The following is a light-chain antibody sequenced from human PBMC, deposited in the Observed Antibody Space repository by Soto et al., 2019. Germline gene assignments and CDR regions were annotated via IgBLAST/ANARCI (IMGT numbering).Light chain of an antibody. CDR3: QQYDSSPRT. CDR2: GPS. CDR1: QSISSSY. J-gene: IGKJ1*01. V-gene: IGKV3-20*01. Sequence: EIVLTQSPGTLSLSPGERATLSCRASQSISSSYLAWYRQKPGQAPRLLIYGPSSRATGIPDRFSGSGSGTDFTLTINRLEPEDFAVYYCQQYDSSPRTFGQGTKV.